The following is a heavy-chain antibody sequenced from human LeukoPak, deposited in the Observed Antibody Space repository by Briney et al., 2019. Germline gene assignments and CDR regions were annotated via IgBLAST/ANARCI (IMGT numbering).Heavy chain of an antibody. V-gene: IGHV3-21*01. CDR2: ISSSSSYI. D-gene: IGHD3-10*01. J-gene: IGHJ3*02. Sequence: GGSLRLSCAASGFTFSSYSMNWVRQAPGKGLEWVSSISSSSSYIYYADSVKGRFTISRDNAKNSLYLQMNSLRAEDTAVYYCARDLLHYYGSGSYFFGAFDIWGQGTMVTVSS. CDR1: GFTFSSYS. CDR3: ARDLLHYYGSGSYFFGAFDI.